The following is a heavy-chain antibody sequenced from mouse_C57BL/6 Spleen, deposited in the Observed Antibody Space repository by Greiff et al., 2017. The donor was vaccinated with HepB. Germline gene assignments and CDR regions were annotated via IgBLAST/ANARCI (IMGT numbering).Heavy chain of an antibody. D-gene: IGHD3-2*02. CDR3: AETAQATYWFAY. CDR2: INPNYGTT. CDR1: GYSFTDYN. J-gene: IGHJ3*01. Sequence: LVKPGASVKISCKASGYSFTDYNMNWVKQSNGKSLEWIGVINPNYGTTSYNQKFKGKATLTVDQSSSTAYMQLNSLTSEDSAVYYCAETAQATYWFAYWGQGTLVTVSA. V-gene: IGHV1-39*01.